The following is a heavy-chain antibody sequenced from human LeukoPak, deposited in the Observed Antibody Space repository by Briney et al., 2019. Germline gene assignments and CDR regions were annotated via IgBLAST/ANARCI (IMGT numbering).Heavy chain of an antibody. CDR3: ARDQGITEFDY. CDR1: GYTFTSYA. CDR2: INPSGGST. Sequence: ASVKVSCKASGYTFTSYAMNWVRQAPGQGLEWMGIINPSGGSTSYAQKFQGRVTMTRDTSTSTVYMELSSLRSEDTAVYYCARDQGITEFDYWGQGTLVTVSS. J-gene: IGHJ4*02. D-gene: IGHD1-20*01. V-gene: IGHV1-46*01.